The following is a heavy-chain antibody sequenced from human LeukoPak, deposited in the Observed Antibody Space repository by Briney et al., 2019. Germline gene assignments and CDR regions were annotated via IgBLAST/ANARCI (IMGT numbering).Heavy chain of an antibody. CDR3: ASFSLFYFDSSGYYSDY. V-gene: IGHV3-20*04. CDR2: INWNGGST. CDR1: GFTFDDYG. D-gene: IGHD3-22*01. Sequence: GGSLRLSCAASGFTFDDYGMSWVRQAPGKGLEWVSGINWNGGSTGYADSVKGRFTISRDNAKNSLYLQMNSLRAEDTAIYYCASFSLFYFDSSGYYSDYWGQGVRVIVSS. J-gene: IGHJ4*02.